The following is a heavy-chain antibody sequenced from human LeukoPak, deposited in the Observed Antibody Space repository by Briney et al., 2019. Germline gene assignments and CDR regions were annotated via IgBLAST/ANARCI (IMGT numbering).Heavy chain of an antibody. CDR2: ISGDDGST. CDR1: GFTFDDYA. CDR3: AKDIFLGDSSGSYWGAFDI. D-gene: IGHD3-22*01. J-gene: IGHJ3*02. Sequence: GGSLRLSCATSGFTFDDYAMHWVRQAPRKGLEWVSLISGDDGSTYYADSVKGRCTISRDNSKNSLYLQMNSLATEDTALYYCAKDIFLGDSSGSYWGAFDIWGQETMDTVSS. V-gene: IGHV3-43*02.